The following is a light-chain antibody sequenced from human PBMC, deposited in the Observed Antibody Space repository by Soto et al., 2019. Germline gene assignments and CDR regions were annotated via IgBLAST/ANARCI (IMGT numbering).Light chain of an antibody. J-gene: IGKJ5*01. V-gene: IGKV1-12*01. CDR3: QQGDSFPIT. CDR2: AAS. Sequence: DIQMTQSPSSVSASVGDRVTITCRASRNIGNWLAWYQQKPGTVPKLLIYAASSLQSGVPSRFSGSGIGTEFTLTITSLQPEDFGTYYCQQGDSFPITFGQGTRLEIK. CDR1: RNIGNW.